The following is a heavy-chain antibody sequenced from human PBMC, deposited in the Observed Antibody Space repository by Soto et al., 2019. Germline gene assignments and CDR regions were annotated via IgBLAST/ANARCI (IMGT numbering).Heavy chain of an antibody. Sequence: GASVKVSCKASGYTFTSYAMHWVRQAPGQRLEWMGWINAGNGNTKYSQKFQGRVTITRDTSASTAYMELSSLRSEDTAVYYCARDWYGGRGYYYYYYGMDVWGQGTTVTVSS. CDR1: GYTFTSYA. V-gene: IGHV1-3*01. J-gene: IGHJ6*02. CDR3: ARDWYGGRGYYYYYYGMDV. D-gene: IGHD4-17*01. CDR2: INAGNGNT.